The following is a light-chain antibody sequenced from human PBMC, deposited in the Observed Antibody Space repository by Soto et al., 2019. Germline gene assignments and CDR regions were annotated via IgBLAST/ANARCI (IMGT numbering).Light chain of an antibody. CDR3: QQYGSVPLT. CDR1: ESVSTNY. J-gene: IGKJ4*01. CDR2: GAS. V-gene: IGKV3-20*01. Sequence: EIVLTQSPGTLSLSPGERATLSCRASESVSTNYLAWYQQKPGQAPRLLISGASSRATGIPDRFSGSGSGADFTLTINRLEPEDFAEYYCQQYGSVPLTFGGGTKVEIK.